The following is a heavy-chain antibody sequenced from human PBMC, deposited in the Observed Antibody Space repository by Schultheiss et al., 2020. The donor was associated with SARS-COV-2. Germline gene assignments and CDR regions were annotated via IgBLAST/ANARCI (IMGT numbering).Heavy chain of an antibody. D-gene: IGHD3-3*01. V-gene: IGHV3-33*01. CDR3: TTIITISERSGYYYYYYMDG. CDR1: GGTFSSFG. Sequence: GGSLRLSCATKGGTFSSFGMHWVRQAPGKGLEWVAVIWYDGSNKYYADSVKGRFTISRDNSKNTLYLQMNSLKTEDTAVYYCTTIITISERSGYYYYYYMDGWGGG. J-gene: IGHJ6*03. CDR2: IWYDGSNK.